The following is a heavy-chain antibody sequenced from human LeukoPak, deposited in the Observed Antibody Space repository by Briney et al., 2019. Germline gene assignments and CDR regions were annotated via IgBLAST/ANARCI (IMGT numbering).Heavy chain of an antibody. Sequence: GGSLRLSCTGSGFSFSSYWMSWVRQAPGKGLEWVANTKQDGSKGYYVDSVKGRFTISRDNAKNSLYLQMNSLRAEDTAVYYCARDHRSDSLGPWGQGTLVTVSS. D-gene: IGHD3-16*01. V-gene: IGHV3-7*01. CDR1: GFSFSSYW. J-gene: IGHJ5*02. CDR2: TKQDGSKG. CDR3: ARDHRSDSLGP.